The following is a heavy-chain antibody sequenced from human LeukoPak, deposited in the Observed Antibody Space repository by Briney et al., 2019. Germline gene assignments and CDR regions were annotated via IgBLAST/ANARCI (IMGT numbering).Heavy chain of an antibody. CDR3: AKVIRGGYGMDV. Sequence: GGSLRLSCAASGFTFSSSTMNWVRQAPGQGLEWVSSISSSSSNTHYADSVKGRFTISRDNAKNSLYLQMNSLRDEDTAVYFCAKVIRGGYGMDVWGQGTTVTVSS. V-gene: IGHV3-21*01. CDR2: ISSSSSNT. CDR1: GFTFSSST. D-gene: IGHD3-10*01. J-gene: IGHJ6*02.